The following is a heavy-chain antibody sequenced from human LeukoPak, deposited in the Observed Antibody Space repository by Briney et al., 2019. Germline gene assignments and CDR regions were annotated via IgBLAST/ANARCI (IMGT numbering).Heavy chain of an antibody. J-gene: IGHJ4*02. D-gene: IGHD6-13*01. Sequence: GGSLRLSCEVSGFTFSTEAMTWVRQAPGKGLEWVSSISDSSRTTYYADSVQGRFTISRDNSRNTVYLQMNSLRGDDTAFYYCAKKLGFIPQFDYWSQGTLVAVSS. CDR2: ISDSSRTT. V-gene: IGHV3-23*01. CDR3: AKKLGFIPQFDY. CDR1: GFTFSTEA.